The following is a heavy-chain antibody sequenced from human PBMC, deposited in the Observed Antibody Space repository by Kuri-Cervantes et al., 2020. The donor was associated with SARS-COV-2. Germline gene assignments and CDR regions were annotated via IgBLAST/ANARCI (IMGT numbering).Heavy chain of an antibody. Sequence: GGSLRLSCAASGFTFSSYAMSWVRQAPGKGLEWVSAISGSGGSTYYADSVKGRFTISRDNSKNTLYLQMNSLRAEDTAVYYCVKGEYQLLYGGISGYYYGMDVWGQGTTVTVSS. V-gene: IGHV3-23*01. CDR1: GFTFSSYA. CDR2: ISGSGGST. J-gene: IGHJ6*02. CDR3: VKGEYQLLYGGISGYYYGMDV. D-gene: IGHD2-2*02.